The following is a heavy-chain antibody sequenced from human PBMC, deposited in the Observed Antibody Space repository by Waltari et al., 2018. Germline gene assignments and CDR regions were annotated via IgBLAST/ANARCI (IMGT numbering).Heavy chain of an antibody. V-gene: IGHV4-34*01. CDR1: GGSFSGYY. J-gene: IGHJ1*01. CDR3: AVGNTAADEYVQH. CDR2: IKHSGST. Sequence: QVQLQQWGAGLLKPSETLSLTCAVYGGSFSGYYWSWIRQPPGKGLEWIGEIKHSGSTNYNPTLKSRVTISVDTSNNKFSRKLSSVTAAGTAVYYGAVGNTAADEYVQHWGQGTLVTVSS. D-gene: IGHD4-17*01.